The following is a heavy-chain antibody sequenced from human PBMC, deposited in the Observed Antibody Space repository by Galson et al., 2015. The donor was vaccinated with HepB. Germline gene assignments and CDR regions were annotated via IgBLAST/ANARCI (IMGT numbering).Heavy chain of an antibody. CDR2: ISSSSSTI. Sequence: SLRLSCAASGFTFSSYSMNWVRQAPGKGLEWVSYISSSSSTIYYADSVKGRFTISRDNAKNSLYLQMNSLRAEDTAVYYCARDTYYGSGSYYRPPGSCMDVWGQGTTVTVSS. V-gene: IGHV3-48*04. D-gene: IGHD3-10*01. J-gene: IGHJ6*02. CDR3: ARDTYYGSGSYYRPPGSCMDV. CDR1: GFTFSSYS.